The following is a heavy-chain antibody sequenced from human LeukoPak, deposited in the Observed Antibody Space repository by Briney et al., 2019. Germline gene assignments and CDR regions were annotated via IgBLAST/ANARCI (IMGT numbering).Heavy chain of an antibody. D-gene: IGHD2-15*01. V-gene: IGHV3-23*01. CDR2: ISGSGGST. J-gene: IGHJ2*01. Sequence: GGSLRLSCAASGFTFSGSAMSWVRQAPGKGLEWVSSISGSGGSTYYADSVKGRFTISRENAKNSLYLQMNSLRAGDTAVYYCARGPHCSGGSCYPGWYFDLWGRGTLVTVSS. CDR1: GFTFSGSA. CDR3: ARGPHCSGGSCYPGWYFDL.